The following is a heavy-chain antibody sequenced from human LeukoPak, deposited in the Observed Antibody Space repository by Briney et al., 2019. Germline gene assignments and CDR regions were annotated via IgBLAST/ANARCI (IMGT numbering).Heavy chain of an antibody. Sequence: SETLSLTCTVSGGSISTGSYYWGWIRQPPGKGLEWIGSFHYSGSTYYNPSLKSRVTISVDTSKNQFSLKLSSVTAADTAVYYCARHFPHFDSSGYFDYWGLGTLVTVSS. CDR1: GGSISTGSYY. V-gene: IGHV4-39*01. D-gene: IGHD3-22*01. CDR2: FHYSGST. CDR3: ARHFPHFDSSGYFDY. J-gene: IGHJ4*02.